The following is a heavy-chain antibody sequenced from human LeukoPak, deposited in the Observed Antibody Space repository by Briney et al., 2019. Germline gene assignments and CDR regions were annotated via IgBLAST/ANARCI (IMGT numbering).Heavy chain of an antibody. J-gene: IGHJ6*02. Sequence: PGESLKISCQGSGFSFTSYWITWVRQLPGKGLEWVGRIDPNDSQVNYSPSFQGHVTISADKSIRTAYLQWSSLKASDTAMYYCARHGTHRGLNIVYYYGMDVWGQGTTVTVSS. CDR1: GFSFTSYW. D-gene: IGHD1-26*01. CDR3: ARHGTHRGLNIVYYYGMDV. CDR2: IDPNDSQV. V-gene: IGHV5-10-1*01.